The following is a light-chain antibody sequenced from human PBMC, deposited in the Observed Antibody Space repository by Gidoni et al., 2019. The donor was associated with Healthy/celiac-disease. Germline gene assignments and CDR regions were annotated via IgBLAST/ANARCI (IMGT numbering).Light chain of an antibody. J-gene: IGKJ1*01. CDR3: QQSYSNPST. CDR1: QSISSY. CDR2: AAS. Sequence: LHIPQSPSSLSASIGDRVTITCRASQSISSYLNWYQQKPGKAPKLLIYAASSLQSGVPSRFSGSGSGTDFTLTISSLQPEDFATYYCQQSYSNPSTFGQGTKVEIK. V-gene: IGKV1-39*01.